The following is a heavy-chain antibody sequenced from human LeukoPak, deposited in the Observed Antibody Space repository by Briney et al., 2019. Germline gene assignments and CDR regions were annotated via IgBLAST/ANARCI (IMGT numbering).Heavy chain of an antibody. Sequence: SETLSLTCTVSGGSISSYYWSWIRQPPGKGLERIGYIYYSGSTNYNPSLKSRVTISVDTSKNQFSLKLSSVTAADTDVYYCARWSSGWYSDYWGQGTLVTVSS. CDR2: IYYSGST. D-gene: IGHD6-19*01. J-gene: IGHJ4*02. CDR3: ARWSSGWYSDY. CDR1: GGSISSYY. V-gene: IGHV4-59*08.